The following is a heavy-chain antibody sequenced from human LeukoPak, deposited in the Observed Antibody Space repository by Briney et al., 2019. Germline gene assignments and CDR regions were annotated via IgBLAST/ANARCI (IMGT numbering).Heavy chain of an antibody. Sequence: GASLQISWEGSGCIFNNYWIGWVRQVPGKGREWMGWINPNIGGTNYAQTFQGRVTMTRDTSIRTASMELSGLSSAAPPVYSCAGHGVDLWSGSYKGGRFEPSGQGTLVTASS. V-gene: IGHV1-2*02. CDR1: GCIFNNYW. J-gene: IGHJ5*02. D-gene: IGHD3-3*01. CDR2: INPNIGGT. CDR3: AGHGVDLWSGSYKGGRFEP.